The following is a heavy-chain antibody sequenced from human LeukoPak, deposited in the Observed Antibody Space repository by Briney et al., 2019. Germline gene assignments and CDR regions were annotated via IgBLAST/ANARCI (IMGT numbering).Heavy chain of an antibody. D-gene: IGHD2-15*01. J-gene: IGHJ5*02. V-gene: IGHV4-61*02. CDR3: ARDWADCSGGSCYHNWFDP. CDR1: GGSISSGSYY. CDR2: IYTSGST. Sequence: SQTLSLTCTVSGGSISSGSYYWSWIRKPAGKGLEWIGRIYTSGSTNYNPSLKSRVTISVDTSKNQFSLKLSSVTAADTAVYYCARDWADCSGGSCYHNWFDPWGQGTLVTVSS.